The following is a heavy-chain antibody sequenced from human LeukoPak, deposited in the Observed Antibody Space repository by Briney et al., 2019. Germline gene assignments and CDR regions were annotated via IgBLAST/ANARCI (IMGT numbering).Heavy chain of an antibody. D-gene: IGHD4-11*01. J-gene: IGHJ4*02. V-gene: IGHV4-39*01. CDR2: IYYSGST. Sequence: SETLSLTCTVSGGSISSSSYYWGWIRQPPGKGLEWIGSIYYSGSTYYNPSLKSRVTTSVDTSKTQFSLKLSSVTAADTAVYYCARQSYSNYVGFDYWGQGTLVTVSS. CDR1: GGSISSSSYY. CDR3: ARQSYSNYVGFDY.